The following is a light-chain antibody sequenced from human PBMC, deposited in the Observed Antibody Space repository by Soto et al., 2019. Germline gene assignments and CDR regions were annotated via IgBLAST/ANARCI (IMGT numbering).Light chain of an antibody. J-gene: IGLJ2*01. Sequence: QSALTQPASVSGSPGQSITISCTGTSSDVGRYYLVSWYQQHPGKAPKLIIHEVTKRPSGVSNRFSGSKSGNTASLTISGLQAEDEADYYCCSYSGIITLVFGGGTKLTVL. CDR3: CSYSGIITLV. V-gene: IGLV2-23*02. CDR1: SSDVGRYYL. CDR2: EVT.